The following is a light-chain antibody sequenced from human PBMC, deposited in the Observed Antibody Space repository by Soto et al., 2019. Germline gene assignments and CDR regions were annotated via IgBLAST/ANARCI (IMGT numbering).Light chain of an antibody. J-gene: IGLJ2*01. Sequence: QSALTQPASVSGSPGQSITISCTGTSSDVGRYNLVSWYQHHPGKAPKLMIYGGSKRPSGVSNRFSGSRSGNTASLTISGLHAEDEADYYCCSYANSYVVFGGGTKLTVL. CDR2: GGS. CDR3: CSYANSYVV. CDR1: SSDVGRYNL. V-gene: IGLV2-23*01.